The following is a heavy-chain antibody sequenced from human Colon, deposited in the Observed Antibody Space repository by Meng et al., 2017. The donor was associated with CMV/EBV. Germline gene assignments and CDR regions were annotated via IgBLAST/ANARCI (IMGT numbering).Heavy chain of an antibody. CDR1: GFIFYNYY. Sequence: GESLKISCAASGFIFYNYYMTWIRQAPGKGLEWVAIISHDGAKKYYAESVKGRFTISRDNSQNTVNVQMNSLRGDDTAVYYCARASNSSFDPWGQGTLVTVSS. CDR3: ARASNSSFDP. D-gene: IGHD4-11*01. CDR2: ISHDGAKK. V-gene: IGHV3-30*03. J-gene: IGHJ5*02.